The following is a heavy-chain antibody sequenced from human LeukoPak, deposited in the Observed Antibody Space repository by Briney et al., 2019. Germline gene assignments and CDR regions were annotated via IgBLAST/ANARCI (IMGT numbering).Heavy chain of an antibody. D-gene: IGHD1-26*01. CDR1: GFTFGNYG. Sequence: GGSLRLSCAASGFTFGNYGMHWVRQAPGKGLEWVAVIWYDGTNKYYADSVKGRFTISRDNSKNTLYLQMNSLRAEDTAVYYCARERWELLEGAFDIWGQGTMVTVSS. CDR3: ARERWELLEGAFDI. J-gene: IGHJ3*02. V-gene: IGHV3-33*01. CDR2: IWYDGTNK.